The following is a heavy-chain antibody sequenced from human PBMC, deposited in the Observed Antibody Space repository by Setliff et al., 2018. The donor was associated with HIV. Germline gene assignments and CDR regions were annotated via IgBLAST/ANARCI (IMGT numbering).Heavy chain of an antibody. CDR1: GGSFSAYY. Sequence: SETLSLTCAVYGGSFSAYYWSWIRQTPGKGLEWIGEINHSGGTNYNPSLKSRVTMSVDTSKNQFSLKLSSVTAADTAVFYCARGGYIYGFGRHRAYFQYWGQGTQVTVSS. J-gene: IGHJ1*01. D-gene: IGHD5-18*01. CDR2: INHSGGT. V-gene: IGHV4-34*01. CDR3: ARGGYIYGFGRHRAYFQY.